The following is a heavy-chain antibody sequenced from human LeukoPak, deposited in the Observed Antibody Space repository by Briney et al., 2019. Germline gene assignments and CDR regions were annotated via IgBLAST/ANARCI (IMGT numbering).Heavy chain of an antibody. CDR2: ISWDGGIT. CDR3: AKAGQCQNREYYYMDV. CDR1: GFTFDDYA. Sequence: GGSLRLSCAASGFTFDDYAMHWVRQAPGKGLEWVSLISWDGGITYYADSVKGRFTISRDNSKNSLYLQMNSLRAEDTALYYCAKAGQCQNREYYYMDVWGKGTTVTVSS. V-gene: IGHV3-43D*03. D-gene: IGHD1-26*01. J-gene: IGHJ6*03.